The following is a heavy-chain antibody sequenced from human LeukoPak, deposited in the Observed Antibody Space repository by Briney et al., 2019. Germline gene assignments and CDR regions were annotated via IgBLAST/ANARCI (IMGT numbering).Heavy chain of an antibody. CDR1: GDSISSYY. D-gene: IGHD3-9*01. J-gene: IGHJ3*02. CDR2: IHTSEST. CDR3: VRDTHILTAYRAFDI. Sequence: PSETLSLTCTVSGDSISSYYWSWIRQSAGKGLEWIGRIHTSESTNYNPSLESRVSMSVDTSKNQISLQLSSVTPADTAVFYCVRDTHILTAYRAFDIWGQGTMVTVSS. V-gene: IGHV4-4*07.